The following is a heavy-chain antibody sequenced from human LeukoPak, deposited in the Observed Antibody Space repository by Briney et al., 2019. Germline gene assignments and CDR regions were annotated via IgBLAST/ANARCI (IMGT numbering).Heavy chain of an antibody. Sequence: PSETLSLTCTVSDSSITSTYYWAWFRQPPEKGLEWIATVFRLQTVRTFNNPSLESRVTVSLDPSQNQFSLNLTSVTAADTALYFCARVLHAPYLIDSWGQGTLVTVSS. J-gene: IGHJ4*02. D-gene: IGHD2-8*01. CDR3: ARVLHAPYLIDS. CDR1: DSSITSTYY. V-gene: IGHV4-38-2*02. CDR2: VFRLQTVRT.